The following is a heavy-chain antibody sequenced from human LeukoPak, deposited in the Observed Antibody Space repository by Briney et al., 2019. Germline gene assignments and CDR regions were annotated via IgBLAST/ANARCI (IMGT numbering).Heavy chain of an antibody. CDR1: GFTFSSYA. V-gene: IGHV3-23*03. CDR3: ARDPPDYYDSSPYAFDI. J-gene: IGHJ3*02. CDR2: IYSGGTT. Sequence: GGSLRLSCAASGFTFSSYAMSWVRQAPGKGLEWVSFIYSGGTTYYADSVKGRFTISRDKSKNTVYLQMNSLRAEDTAVYYCARDPPDYYDSSPYAFDIWGQGTMVTVSS. D-gene: IGHD3-22*01.